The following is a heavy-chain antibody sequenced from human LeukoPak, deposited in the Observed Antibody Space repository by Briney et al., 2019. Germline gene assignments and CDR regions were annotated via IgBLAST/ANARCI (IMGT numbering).Heavy chain of an antibody. J-gene: IGHJ4*02. CDR3: ARGRYSSGWYGFDY. V-gene: IGHV4-59*01. CDR2: IYYSGST. D-gene: IGHD6-19*01. CDR1: GGSISSYY. Sequence: SETLSLTCTVSGGSISSYYWSWIRQPPGKGLEWIGYIYYSGSTNYNPSLKSRVTISVDTSKNQFSLKLSSVTAADTAVYYCARGRYSSGWYGFDYWGQGTLVTVSS.